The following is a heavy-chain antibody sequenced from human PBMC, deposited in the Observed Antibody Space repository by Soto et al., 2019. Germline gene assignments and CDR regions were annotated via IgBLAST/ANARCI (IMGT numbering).Heavy chain of an antibody. CDR2: ISWNSGST. J-gene: IGHJ4*02. Sequence: DVQLVESGGGLVQPGRSLRLSCAASGFIFDDFAMHWVRQAPGKGLEWVSGISWNSGSTDYAASVKGRFIIFRDNARNCLYLQMNSLRPEDTALYYCARDTDSDTWNDPFDYWGQGALVIVS. D-gene: IGHD1-1*01. CDR1: GFIFDDFA. CDR3: ARDTDSDTWNDPFDY. V-gene: IGHV3-9*01.